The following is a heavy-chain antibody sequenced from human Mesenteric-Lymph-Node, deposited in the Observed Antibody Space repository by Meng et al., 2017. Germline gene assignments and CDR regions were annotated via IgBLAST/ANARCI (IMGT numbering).Heavy chain of an antibody. J-gene: IGHJ4*02. D-gene: IGHD3-22*01. CDR3: ARDIRYYDSSGYAFETSNDY. V-gene: IGHV4-38-2*02. CDR2: IYHSGST. CDR1: GYSISSGYY. Sequence: SETLSLTCTVSGYSISSGYYWGWIRQPPGKGLEWIGNIYHSGSTYYNPSLKSRVTISVDTSKNQFSLKLTSVTAADTAVYYCARDIRYYDSSGYAFETSNDYCGQGTLVVASS.